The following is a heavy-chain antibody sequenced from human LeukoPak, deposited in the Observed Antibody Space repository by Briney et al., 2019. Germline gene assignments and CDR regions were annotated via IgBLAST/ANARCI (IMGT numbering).Heavy chain of an antibody. V-gene: IGHV3-72*01. J-gene: IGHJ4*02. CDR1: GFTFSDHY. CDR3: ARVCTGGYFDY. CDR2: TRDKANNYTT. D-gene: IGHD3-10*01. Sequence: GGSLRLSCAASGFTFSDHYMDWVRQAPGKGLEWVGRTRDKANNYTTEYAASVKGRFTISRDDSKNSLYLQMNSLKTEDTAVYYCARVCTGGYFDYWGQGTLVTVSS.